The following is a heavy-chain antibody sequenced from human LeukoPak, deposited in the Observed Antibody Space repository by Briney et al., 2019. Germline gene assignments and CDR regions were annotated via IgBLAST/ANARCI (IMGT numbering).Heavy chain of an antibody. J-gene: IGHJ4*02. V-gene: IGHV3-23*01. CDR1: GFTFRSYA. CDR2: ISVSGGST. Sequence: GGSLRLSCAASGFTFRSYAMSWVHQAPPNGLEWVSAISVSGGSTDYADSVKGQFTNSKDNSKNTPYLQMDSLSAEAPPLDYFAKVPPYSGSYYFDYWGQGTLVTVSS. D-gene: IGHD1-26*01. CDR3: AKVPPYSGSYYFDY.